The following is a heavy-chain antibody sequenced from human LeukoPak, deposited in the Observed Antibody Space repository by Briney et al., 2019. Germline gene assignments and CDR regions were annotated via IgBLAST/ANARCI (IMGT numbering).Heavy chain of an antibody. CDR2: IFYSGST. D-gene: IGHD2-15*01. V-gene: IGHV4-31*03. Sequence: PSETLSLTCTVSGGSISSSSYYWGWIRQHPGKGLEWIGYIFYSGSTYYNPSLKSRVTISVDTSKNQFSLKLTSVTAADTAVYYCTRDVPRSAGYPDNWGQGTLVTVSS. J-gene: IGHJ4*02. CDR1: GGSISSSSYY. CDR3: TRDVPRSAGYPDN.